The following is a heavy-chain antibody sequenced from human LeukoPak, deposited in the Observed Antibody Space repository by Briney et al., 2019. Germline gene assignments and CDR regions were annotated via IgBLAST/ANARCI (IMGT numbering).Heavy chain of an antibody. V-gene: IGHV3-21*01. J-gene: IGHJ4*02. CDR2: MSSGSRYI. Sequence: GGSLRLSCTASGFTFSTYWMSWVRQAPGKGLEWVSSMSSGSRYIYYADSVRGRFTISRDNAKNSLYLLTNSLRAEDTAVYYCARDRPTGASRLFVVQWGQGTLVTVSS. CDR3: ARDRPTGASRLFVVQ. D-gene: IGHD3-3*01. CDR1: GFTFSTYW.